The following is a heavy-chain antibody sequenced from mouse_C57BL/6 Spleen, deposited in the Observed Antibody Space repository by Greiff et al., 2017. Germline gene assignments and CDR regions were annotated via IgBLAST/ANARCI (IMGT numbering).Heavy chain of an antibody. CDR1: GFNIKDYY. J-gene: IGHJ3*01. V-gene: IGHV14-2*01. Sequence: VQLQQSGAELVKPGASVKLSCTASGFNIKDYYMHWVKQRTEQGLEWIGRIDPEDGETKYVPKFQGKATITADTSSNTAYLQLSSLTSEDTAVYYCASCYGYDDGACFAYWGQGTLVTVSA. CDR3: ASCYGYDDGACFAY. CDR2: IDPEDGET. D-gene: IGHD2-2*01.